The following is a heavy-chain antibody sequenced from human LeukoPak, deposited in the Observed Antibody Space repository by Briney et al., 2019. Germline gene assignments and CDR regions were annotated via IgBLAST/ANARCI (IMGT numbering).Heavy chain of an antibody. V-gene: IGHV4-34*01. CDR3: ARGRQPSTLKNYFSYYMDV. CDR2: INHSGST. Sequence: SETLSLTCAVYGGSFSGYYWSWIRQPPGKGLEWIGEINHSGSTHYNPSLKSRVTISIDTSKSQFSLKLSSVAAADTAVYYCARGRQPSTLKNYFSYYMDVWGKGTTVTVSS. CDR1: GGSFSGYY. D-gene: IGHD6-13*01. J-gene: IGHJ6*03.